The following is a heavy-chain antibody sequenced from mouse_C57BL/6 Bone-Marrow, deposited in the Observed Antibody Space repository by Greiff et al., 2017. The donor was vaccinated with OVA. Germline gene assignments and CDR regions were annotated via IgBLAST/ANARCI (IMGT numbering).Heavy chain of an antibody. CDR2: IYPRDGST. Sequence: QVQLQQSDAELVKPGASVKISCKVSGYTFTDHTIHWMKQRPEQGLEWIGYIYPRDGSTKYNEKFKGKATLTADTSSSTAYMQLNSLTSEDSAVYFCARSERNLGRPYYYAMDYWGQGTSVTVSS. J-gene: IGHJ4*01. CDR3: ARSERNLGRPYYYAMDY. V-gene: IGHV1-78*01. D-gene: IGHD1-1*02. CDR1: GYTFTDHT.